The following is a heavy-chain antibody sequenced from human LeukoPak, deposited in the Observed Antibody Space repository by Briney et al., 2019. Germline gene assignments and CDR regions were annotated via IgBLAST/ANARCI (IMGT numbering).Heavy chain of an antibody. CDR3: AREFSGTSIAARVFDS. V-gene: IGHV4-4*07. J-gene: IGHJ4*02. CDR2: IHTSGST. D-gene: IGHD6-6*01. Sequence: SETLSLTCTVSGGSITSYYWTYIRQPAGKGLEWIGRIHTSGSTNYNPSLKSRVTMSVDTSKNQFSLNLSSVTAPDTAMYYCAREFSGTSIAARVFDSWGQGTLVTVSS. CDR1: GGSITSYY.